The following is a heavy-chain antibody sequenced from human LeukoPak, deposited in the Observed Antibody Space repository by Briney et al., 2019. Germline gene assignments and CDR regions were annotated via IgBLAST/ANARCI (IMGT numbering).Heavy chain of an antibody. CDR1: GGSISSYY. D-gene: IGHD3-3*01. CDR2: ICYSGST. CDR3: ARGLSYDFWSGFGYYMDV. V-gene: IGHV4-59*01. Sequence: SETLSLTCTVSGGSISSYYWSWIRQPPGKGLEWIGYICYSGSTNYNPSLKSRVTISVDTSKNQFSLKLSSVTAADTAVYYCARGLSYDFWSGFGYYMDVWGKGTTVTVSS. J-gene: IGHJ6*03.